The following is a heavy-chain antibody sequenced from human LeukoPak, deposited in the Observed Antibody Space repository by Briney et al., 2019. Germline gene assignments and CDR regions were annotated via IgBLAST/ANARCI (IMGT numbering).Heavy chain of an antibody. D-gene: IGHD6-6*01. Sequence: SETLSLTCAVSDDSFSSHYWTWIRQPPGQGLEWIGYISYTGSTNYNPSLKSRVTISVDTSKNQFSLKLSSVTAADTAVYYCARHSSEQLGGFDYWGQGTLVTVSS. J-gene: IGHJ4*02. V-gene: IGHV4-59*08. CDR1: DDSFSSHY. CDR3: ARHSSEQLGGFDY. CDR2: ISYTGST.